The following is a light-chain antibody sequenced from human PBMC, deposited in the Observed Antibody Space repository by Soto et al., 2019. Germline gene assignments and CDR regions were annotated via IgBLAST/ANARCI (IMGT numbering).Light chain of an antibody. CDR1: SSNIGAGSD. CDR2: ANN. Sequence: QSVLTQPPSVSGAPGQRDTISCTGSSSNIGAGSDVHWYQQLPGTAPKLLIYANNNRPSGVPDRFSASKSGTSASLVITGLQPDDEADYYCQSYDTSLSGSSVFGPGTKVTVL. CDR3: QSYDTSLSGSSV. J-gene: IGLJ1*01. V-gene: IGLV1-40*01.